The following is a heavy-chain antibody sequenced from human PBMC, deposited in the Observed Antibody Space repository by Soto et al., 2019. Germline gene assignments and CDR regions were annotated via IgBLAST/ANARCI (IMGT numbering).Heavy chain of an antibody. CDR2: INAGNGNT. Sequence: ASVKVSCKTSGYTFTRYTMHWVRQAPGQRLEWMGWINAGNGNTKYSQKFQGRVTITRDTSASTAYMELSSLRSEDTAVYYCARGGGVGFEDYNTGGMDVWGQGTTVTVSS. CDR3: ARGGGVGFEDYNTGGMDV. V-gene: IGHV1-3*01. J-gene: IGHJ6*02. D-gene: IGHD2-8*02. CDR1: GYTFTRYT.